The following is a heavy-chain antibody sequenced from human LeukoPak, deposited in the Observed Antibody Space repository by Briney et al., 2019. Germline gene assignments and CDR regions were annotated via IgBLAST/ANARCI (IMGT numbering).Heavy chain of an antibody. CDR2: IYTTGRT. J-gene: IGHJ4*02. V-gene: IGHV4-4*07. CDR1: GVSISSYW. Sequence: SETLSLNCSVSGVSISSYWWSWIRQPARKGLEFIGRIYTTGRTNYNPSLKSRVSLSVDTSKNKFSLELRSVTAADTAVYFCARAGYTISSYRFDYWGQGALVTVSS. D-gene: IGHD3-16*02. CDR3: ARAGYTISSYRFDY.